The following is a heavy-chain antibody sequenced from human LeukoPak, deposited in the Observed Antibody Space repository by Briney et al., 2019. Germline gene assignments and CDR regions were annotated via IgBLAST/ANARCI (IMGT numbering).Heavy chain of an antibody. CDR3: AKGYCSGGSCYSAYDY. V-gene: IGHV3-9*01. CDR1: RFTFDDYA. D-gene: IGHD2-15*01. CDR2: IRWNSGSI. Sequence: PGGSLRLSCAASRFTFDDYAMHWVRQAPGKGLEWVSGIRWNSGSIGYADSVKGRFTISRDNAKNSLYLQMNSLRAEDTALYYCAKGYCSGGSCYSAYDYWGQGTLVTVSS. J-gene: IGHJ4*02.